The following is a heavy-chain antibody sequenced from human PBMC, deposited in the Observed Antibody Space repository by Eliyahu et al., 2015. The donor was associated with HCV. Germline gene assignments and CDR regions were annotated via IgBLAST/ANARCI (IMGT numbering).Heavy chain of an antibody. CDR3: AKDEGGEQWLFDY. CDR2: ISGSGGST. Sequence: EVQLLESGGGLVQPGGSLRLSCXASGFIFSSXAMSWVRQAPGKGLEWVSAISGSGGSTYYADSVKGRFTISRDNSKNTLYLQMNSLRAEDTAVYYCAKDEGGEQWLFDYWGQGTLVTVSS. D-gene: IGHD6-19*01. CDR1: GFIFSSXA. V-gene: IGHV3-23*01. J-gene: IGHJ4*02.